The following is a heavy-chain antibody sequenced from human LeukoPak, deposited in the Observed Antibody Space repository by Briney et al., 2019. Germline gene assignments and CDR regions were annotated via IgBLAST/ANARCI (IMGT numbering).Heavy chain of an antibody. CDR2: IYYSGST. CDR3: ARNVGGGAFDY. J-gene: IGHJ4*02. Sequence: SETLSLTCTVSGGSISSSSYYWGWIRRPPGKGLEWIGSIYYSGSTYYNPSLKSRVTISVDTSKNQFSLKLSSVTAADTAVYYCARNVGGGAFDYWGQGTLVTVSS. CDR1: GGSISSSSYY. D-gene: IGHD3-16*01. V-gene: IGHV4-39*01.